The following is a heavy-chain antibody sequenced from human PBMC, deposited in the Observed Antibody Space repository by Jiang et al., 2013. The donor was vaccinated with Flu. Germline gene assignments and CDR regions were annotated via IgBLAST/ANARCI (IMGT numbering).Heavy chain of an antibody. V-gene: IGHV1-3*01. CDR2: INAGNGDT. Sequence: SVKVSCKASGYTFNNYAIHWVRQAPGQRLEWMGWINAGNGDTKYSQKFQGRVTITRDTSASTAYMELSSLRSEDTAVYYCARGRTSTTSGYHNSFAFWGQGTLVTVSS. J-gene: IGHJ4*02. CDR1: GYTFNNYA. D-gene: IGHD3-22*01. CDR3: ARGRTSTTSGYHNSFAF.